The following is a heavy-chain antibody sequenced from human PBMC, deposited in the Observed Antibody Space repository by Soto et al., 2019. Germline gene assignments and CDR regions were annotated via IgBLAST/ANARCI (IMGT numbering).Heavy chain of an antibody. V-gene: IGHV4-39*01. CDR3: GKVMVGATGHTDSDS. D-gene: IGHD2-15*01. CDR2: IDYNGVT. CDR1: GGAIYRSGYY. J-gene: IGHJ4*02. Sequence: SETLSLTCTVSGGAIYRSGYYWGWIRQPPGRGLEWIGNIDYNGVTYSNPSLKSRVTISRDTSKNQFSLKLTSVTAADTALYYCGKVMVGATGHTDSDSWGPGTLVTVSS.